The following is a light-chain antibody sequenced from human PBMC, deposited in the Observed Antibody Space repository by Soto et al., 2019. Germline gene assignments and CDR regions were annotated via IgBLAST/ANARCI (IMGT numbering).Light chain of an antibody. CDR1: SSDVGAYNS. J-gene: IGLJ3*02. V-gene: IGLV2-8*01. CDR3: NSHGGSNNFWV. Sequence: QSALTQPPSASGSPGQSVTISCTGTSSDVGAYNSVSWYQQHPGKAPRLMIYEVNKRTSGVPDRFSGSKSGNMASLTVSGLQAEDEADYYCNSHGGSNNFWVFGGGTKLTV. CDR2: EVN.